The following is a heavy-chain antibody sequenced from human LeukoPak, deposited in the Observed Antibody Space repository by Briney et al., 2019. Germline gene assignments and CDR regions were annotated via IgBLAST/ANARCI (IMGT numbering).Heavy chain of an antibody. V-gene: IGHV1-18*01. CDR1: GYTFTSYG. J-gene: IGHJ4*02. CDR3: ARASYGDYLYYFDY. Sequence: GASVTVSCKASGYTFTSYGITWVRQAPGQGLEWLGWVSAYNGNTNYAQKLQGRVTITTDTSTRTAYMELRSLRSDDTAVYYCARASYGDYLYYFDYWGQGTLVTVSS. CDR2: VSAYNGNT. D-gene: IGHD4-17*01.